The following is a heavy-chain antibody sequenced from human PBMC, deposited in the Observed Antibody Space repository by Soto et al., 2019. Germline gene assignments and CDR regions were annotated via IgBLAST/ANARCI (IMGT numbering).Heavy chain of an antibody. J-gene: IGHJ5*02. CDR2: ISFDGNNK. D-gene: IGHD2-15*01. CDR1: GFTFSSYG. Sequence: VQLLESGGGLVQPGGSLRLSCAASGFTFSSYGMHWVRQAPGKGLEWVAFISFDGNNKYYADSVKGRFTISRDNSKNTLYLQMNSLRAEDRAVYFCAKDTSSNIDCSGGICYNCLDPWGQGTLVTVSS. V-gene: IGHV3-30*18. CDR3: AKDTSSNIDCSGGICYNCLDP.